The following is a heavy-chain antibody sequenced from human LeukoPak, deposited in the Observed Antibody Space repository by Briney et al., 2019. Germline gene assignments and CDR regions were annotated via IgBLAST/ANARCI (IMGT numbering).Heavy chain of an antibody. D-gene: IGHD5-24*01. V-gene: IGHV3-30*02. CDR1: GFTFSSYG. CDR3: AKDKTREYYYYYMDV. Sequence: PGGSLRLSCAASGFTFSSYGMHWVRQAPGKGLEWVAFIRYDGSNKYYADSVKGRFTISRDNSKNTLYLQMNSLRAEDTAVYYCAKDKTREYYYYYMDVWGKGTTVTVSS. CDR2: IRYDGSNK. J-gene: IGHJ6*03.